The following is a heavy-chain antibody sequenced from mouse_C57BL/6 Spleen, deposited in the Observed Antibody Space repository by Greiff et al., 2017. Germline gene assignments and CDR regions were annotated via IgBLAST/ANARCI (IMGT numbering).Heavy chain of an antibody. D-gene: IGHD3-2*02. CDR3: ARAGRQLRLPSYAMDY. Sequence: QVQLQQSGPELVKPGASVKISCKASGYSFTSYYIHWVKQRPGQGLEWIGWIYPGSGNTKYNEKFKGKATLTADTSSSTAYMQLSSLTSEDSAVYYCARAGRQLRLPSYAMDYWGQGSSVTVSS. CDR2: IYPGSGNT. J-gene: IGHJ4*01. CDR1: GYSFTSYY. V-gene: IGHV1-66*01.